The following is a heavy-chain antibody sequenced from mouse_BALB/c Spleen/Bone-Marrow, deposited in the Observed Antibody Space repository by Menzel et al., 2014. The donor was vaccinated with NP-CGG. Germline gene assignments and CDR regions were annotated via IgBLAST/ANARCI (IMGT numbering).Heavy chain of an antibody. CDR2: IDPSDSET. Sequence: VKLMESGPQLVRPGASVKISCKASGYSFTSYWMHWVKQRPGQGLEWIGMIDPSDSETRLNLKFKDKATMTVDKSSSTAYMQLSSPTSEDSAVYYCARSRLRRTFYAMDYWGQGTSVTVSS. CDR3: ARSRLRRTFYAMDY. D-gene: IGHD2-4*01. V-gene: IGHV1S126*01. CDR1: GYSFTSYW. J-gene: IGHJ4*01.